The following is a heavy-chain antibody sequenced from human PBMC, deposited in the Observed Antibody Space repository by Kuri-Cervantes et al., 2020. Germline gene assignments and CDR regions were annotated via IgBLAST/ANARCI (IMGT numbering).Heavy chain of an antibody. Sequence: ASVKVSCKASGYTFTSYGISWVRQAPGQGLEWMGWISAYNAKTKYAQKLQGRVTMTTDTSTSTAYMELRSLRSDDTAVYYCARGVYDILNGYDDYYYYGMDVWGQGTTVTVSS. V-gene: IGHV1-18*01. CDR2: ISAYNAKT. CDR1: GYTFTSYG. CDR3: ARGVYDILNGYDDYYYYGMDV. D-gene: IGHD3-9*01. J-gene: IGHJ6*02.